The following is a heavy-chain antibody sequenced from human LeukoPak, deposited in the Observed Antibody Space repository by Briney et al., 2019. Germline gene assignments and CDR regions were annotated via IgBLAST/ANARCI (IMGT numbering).Heavy chain of an antibody. CDR1: GFTFSSYW. Sequence: GGSLRLSCAASGFTFSSYWMSWVRQAPGKGLEWVANIKQDGSEKYYVDSVKGRFTISRDNAKNSLYLQMNSLRAEDTAVYYCARVRGYCSSTSCYRYYYMDVWGKGTTVTVSS. V-gene: IGHV3-7*01. D-gene: IGHD2-2*03. J-gene: IGHJ6*03. CDR2: IKQDGSEK. CDR3: ARVRGYCSSTSCYRYYYMDV.